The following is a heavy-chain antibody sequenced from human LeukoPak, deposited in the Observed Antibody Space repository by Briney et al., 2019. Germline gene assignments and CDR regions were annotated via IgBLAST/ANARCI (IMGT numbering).Heavy chain of an antibody. CDR1: GGSISSYY. CDR3: ARDRGRYSSPNNPFDY. V-gene: IGHV4-59*01. CDR2: IYYSGST. J-gene: IGHJ4*02. Sequence: PSETLSLTCTVSGGSISSYYWSWLRQPPGKGLEWIGYIYYSGSTNYNPSLKSRVTISVDTSKNQFSLKLSSVTAADTAVYYCARDRGRYSSPNNPFDYWGQGTLVTVSS. D-gene: IGHD6-13*01.